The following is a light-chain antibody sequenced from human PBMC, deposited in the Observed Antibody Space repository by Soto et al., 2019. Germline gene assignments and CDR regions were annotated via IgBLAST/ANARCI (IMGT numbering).Light chain of an antibody. CDR3: LLSYSGARGV. CDR2: DTS. Sequence: QAVVTQEPSLTVSPGGTVTLTCGSSTGAVTSGHYPYWFQQKPGQAPRTPIYDTSNKHSWTPARFSGSLLGGKAALTLSGAQPEDEAEYYCLLSYSGARGVFGGGTKLTVL. V-gene: IGLV7-46*01. CDR1: TGAVTSGHY. J-gene: IGLJ2*01.